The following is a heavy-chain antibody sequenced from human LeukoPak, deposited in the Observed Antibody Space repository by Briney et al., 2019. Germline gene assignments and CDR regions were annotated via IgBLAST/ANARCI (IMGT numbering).Heavy chain of an antibody. J-gene: IGHJ4*02. CDR3: AGLLGVAGTTRLDY. Sequence: GSLRLSCAASGFTFSSYEMNWVRQPPGKGLEWIGEIYHSGSTNYNPSLKSRVTISVDKSKNQFSLKLSSVTAADTAVYYCAGLLGVAGTTRLDYWGQGTLVAVSS. CDR1: GFTFSSYEM. D-gene: IGHD6-19*01. V-gene: IGHV4-4*02. CDR2: IYHSGST.